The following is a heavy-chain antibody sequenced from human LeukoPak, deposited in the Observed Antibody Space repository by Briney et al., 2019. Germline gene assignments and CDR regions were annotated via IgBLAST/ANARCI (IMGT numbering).Heavy chain of an antibody. J-gene: IGHJ3*02. CDR3: ARWIQLWLGAFDI. D-gene: IGHD5-18*01. CDR2: INHSGST. CDR1: GGSFSGYY. Sequence: SETLSLTCAVYGGSFSGYYWSWIRQPPGKGLEWIGEINHSGSTNYNPSLKSRVIISVDTSKNQFSLKLSSVTAADTAVYYCARWIQLWLGAFDIWGQGTMVTVSS. V-gene: IGHV4-34*01.